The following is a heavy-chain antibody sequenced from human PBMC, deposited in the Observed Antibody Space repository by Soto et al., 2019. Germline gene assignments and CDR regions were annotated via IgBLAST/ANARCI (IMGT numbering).Heavy chain of an antibody. Sequence: GSLRLSCAASGFTFSSYAMSWVRQAPGKGLEWVSAISGSSTYYADSVKGRFTISRDNSKDTLYLQMNSLRAEDTAVYYCARAPRTYDFPYYFDNWGQGA. D-gene: IGHD3-3*01. CDR1: GFTFSSYA. CDR2: ISGSST. CDR3: ARAPRTYDFPYYFDN. V-gene: IGHV3-23*01. J-gene: IGHJ4*02.